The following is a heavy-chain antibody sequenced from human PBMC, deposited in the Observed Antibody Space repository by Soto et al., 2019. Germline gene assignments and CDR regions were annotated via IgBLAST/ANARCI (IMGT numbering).Heavy chain of an antibody. V-gene: IGHV4-59*01. D-gene: IGHD3-3*01. CDR1: GDSISSYY. CDR2: LYYSGST. J-gene: IGHJ4*02. Sequence: QVQLQESGPGLVKPSETLSLTCTVSGDSISSYYWSWIRQPPGKGLEWIGYLYYSGSTNYNPSLKSRGTISVDTSKNQFSLQLSSVTAADTAVYYCARQVVASGSVYYHRLFDYWGQGTLVTVSS. CDR3: ARQVVASGSVYYHRLFDY.